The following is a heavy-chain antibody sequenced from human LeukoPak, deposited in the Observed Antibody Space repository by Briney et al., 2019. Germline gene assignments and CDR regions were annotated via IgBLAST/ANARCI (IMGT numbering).Heavy chain of an antibody. CDR3: ARGEYGDYAYFQH. CDR2: IWYDGSNK. CDR1: GFTFSSYG. Sequence: GGSLRLSCAASGFTFSSYGMHWVRQAPGKGLEWVAVIWYDGSNKYYADSVKGRFTISRDNSKNTLYLQMNSLRAEDTAVYYCARGEYGDYAYFQHWGQGTLVTVSS. D-gene: IGHD4-17*01. V-gene: IGHV3-33*08. J-gene: IGHJ1*01.